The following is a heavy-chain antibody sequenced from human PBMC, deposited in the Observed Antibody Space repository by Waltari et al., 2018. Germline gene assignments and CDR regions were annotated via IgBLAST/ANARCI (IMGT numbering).Heavy chain of an antibody. CDR1: GGSFSGYY. Sequence: QVQLQQWGAGRLKPSETLSLTCAVYGGSFSGYYGSWIRQPPGKGLEWIGEINHSGSTNYNPSLKSLVTISVDTSKNQFSLKLSSVTAADTAVYYCVVVVPAASYYFDYWGQGTLVTVSS. D-gene: IGHD2-2*01. CDR3: VVVVPAASYYFDY. CDR2: INHSGST. J-gene: IGHJ4*02. V-gene: IGHV4-34*01.